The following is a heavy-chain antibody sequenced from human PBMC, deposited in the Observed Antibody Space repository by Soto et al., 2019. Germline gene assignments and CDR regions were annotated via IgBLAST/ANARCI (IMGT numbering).Heavy chain of an antibody. D-gene: IGHD3-3*01. Sequence: QEQLVESGGGVVQPGRSLRLSCAASGFVFSNYGMNWVRQAPGKGLEWVASIPYDGSNEYYADSVKGRFTISRDDSNNTLYLQMSSLRTEDTALYYCAKDVLRFLGRKGWDGMDVWGQGTAVTVSS. V-gene: IGHV3-30*18. J-gene: IGHJ6*02. CDR1: GFVFSNYG. CDR3: AKDVLRFLGRKGWDGMDV. CDR2: IPYDGSNE.